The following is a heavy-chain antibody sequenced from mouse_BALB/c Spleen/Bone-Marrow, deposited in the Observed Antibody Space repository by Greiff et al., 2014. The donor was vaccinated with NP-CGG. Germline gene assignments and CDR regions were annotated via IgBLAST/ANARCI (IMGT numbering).Heavy chain of an antibody. CDR3: ARSEATMILAY. V-gene: IGHV1-87*01. CDR1: GYTFTSYW. Sequence: VQLQQSGAELARPGASVKLSCKASGYTFTSYWMNWVKQRPGQGLEWIGMIYPADSDTNYNQKFKGKATLTADKSSSTAYMQLSSLASEDSAVYYCARSEATMILAYWGQGALVTVSA. D-gene: IGHD2-4*01. CDR2: IYPADSDT. J-gene: IGHJ3*01.